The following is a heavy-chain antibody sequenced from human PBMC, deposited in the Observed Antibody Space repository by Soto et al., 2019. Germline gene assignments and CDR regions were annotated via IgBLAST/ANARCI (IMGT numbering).Heavy chain of an antibody. V-gene: IGHV1-69*01. Sequence: QVQLVQSGAEVKKPGSSVKVSCKASGGTFSSYAISWVRQAPGQGLEWMGGIIPIFATANYAQKFQGRVTITADEYTSTAYMKLSSLRSEDTAVYYCARIPRIAAAGTGYWGQGTMVTVSS. CDR1: GGTFSSYA. D-gene: IGHD6-13*01. CDR3: ARIPRIAAAGTGY. CDR2: IIPIFATA. J-gene: IGHJ4*02.